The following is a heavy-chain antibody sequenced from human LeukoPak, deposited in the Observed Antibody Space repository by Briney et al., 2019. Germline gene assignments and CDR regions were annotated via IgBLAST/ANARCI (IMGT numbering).Heavy chain of an antibody. CDR3: ARGPVENCSGGSCYDYGMDV. CDR2: FIPIFGAA. V-gene: IGHV1-69*13. J-gene: IGHJ6*04. Sequence: AVKVSCKASGGTFSSYAISWVRQAPGQGLEWMGGFIPIFGAANYAQKVQGRVTITADESTSTAYMELSSLRSEDKAVYYCARGPVENCSGGSCYDYGMDVWGKGTTVTVSS. D-gene: IGHD2-15*01. CDR1: GGTFSSYA.